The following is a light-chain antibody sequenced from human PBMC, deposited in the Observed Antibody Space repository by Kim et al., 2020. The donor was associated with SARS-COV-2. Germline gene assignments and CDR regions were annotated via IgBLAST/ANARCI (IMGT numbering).Light chain of an antibody. CDR2: RNN. J-gene: IGLJ2*01. CDR3: SAWDRSLNAVV. Sequence: RQTHTLLCTGTSNNVGLQGTSWLQQHQRHPPKLLSYRNNNRPSGISERFSASRSGDTASLTITGLQPEDEADYSCSAWDRSLNAVVFGGGTQLTVL. V-gene: IGLV10-54*04. CDR1: SNNVGLQG.